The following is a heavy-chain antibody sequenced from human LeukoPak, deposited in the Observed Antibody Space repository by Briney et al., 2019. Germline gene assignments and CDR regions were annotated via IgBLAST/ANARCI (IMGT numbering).Heavy chain of an antibody. V-gene: IGHV1-18*01. Sequence: ASVKVSCKASGYTFTSYGISWVRQAPGQGLEWMGWISAYNGNTNYAQKLQGRVTMTTDTSTSTAYMELRSLRSDDTAVYYCARDKRGKGSYRGTFDYWGQGTLVTASS. D-gene: IGHD3-16*02. CDR1: GYTFTSYG. CDR3: ARDKRGKGSYRGTFDY. J-gene: IGHJ4*02. CDR2: ISAYNGNT.